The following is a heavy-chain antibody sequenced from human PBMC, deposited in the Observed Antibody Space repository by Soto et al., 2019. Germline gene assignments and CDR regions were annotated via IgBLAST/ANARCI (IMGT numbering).Heavy chain of an antibody. CDR1: GFTFSNAW. Sequence: GGSLRLSCAASGFTFSNAWMSWVRQAPGKGLEWVGRIKSKTDGGTTDYAAPVKGRFTISRDDSKNTLYLQMNSLKTEDTAVYYCTTDPGTTVTTWKIDYWGQGTLVTVS. D-gene: IGHD4-4*01. CDR2: IKSKTDGGTT. J-gene: IGHJ4*02. V-gene: IGHV3-15*01. CDR3: TTDPGTTVTTWKIDY.